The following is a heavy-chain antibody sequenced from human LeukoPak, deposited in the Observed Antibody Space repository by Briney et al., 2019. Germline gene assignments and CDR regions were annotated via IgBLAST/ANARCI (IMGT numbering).Heavy chain of an antibody. CDR1: GFTFSSYG. CDR3: AREGDWLRGYSSSWYSDY. J-gene: IGHJ4*02. CDR2: IKEDGSEK. Sequence: GGALRLSCAASGFTFSSYGMSWVRQAPGKGLEWVANIKEDGSEKYYVDSVKGRFTTSRDNAKNSLYLQMNSLRAEDTGVYYCAREGDWLRGYSSSWYSDYWGQGTLVTVSS. V-gene: IGHV3-7*01. D-gene: IGHD6-13*01.